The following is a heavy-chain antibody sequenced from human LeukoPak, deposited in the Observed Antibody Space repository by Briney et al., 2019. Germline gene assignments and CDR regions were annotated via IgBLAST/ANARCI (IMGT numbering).Heavy chain of an antibody. CDR3: ARASRDGYNQNFDH. D-gene: IGHD5-24*01. V-gene: IGHV5-51*01. Sequence: GESLKISCKGLGYSFSSYWNAWVRQRPGKGLEWMGIIYPGGSETRYDPSFQGQVTISADSSTSTAYLQWSSLRAADTAMYYCARASRDGYNQNFDHWGQGTLVTVSS. CDR1: GYSFSSYW. J-gene: IGHJ4*02. CDR2: IYPGGSET.